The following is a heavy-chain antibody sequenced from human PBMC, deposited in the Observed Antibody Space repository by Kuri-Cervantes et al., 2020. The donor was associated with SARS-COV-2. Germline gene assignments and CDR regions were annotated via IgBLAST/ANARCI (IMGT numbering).Heavy chain of an antibody. D-gene: IGHD3-3*01. CDR3: ARGDYDFWSGYYRGLDY. V-gene: IGHV1-2*04. CDR2: INPNSGGT. Sequence: ASAQVSCKASGYTFTNYYMNWVRQAPGQGLEWMGWINPNSGGTNYAEKFQGWVTMTRDTSISTAYLELNRLRSDDTAVYYCARGDYDFWSGYYRGLDYWGQGTLVTASS. CDR1: GYTFTNYY. J-gene: IGHJ4*02.